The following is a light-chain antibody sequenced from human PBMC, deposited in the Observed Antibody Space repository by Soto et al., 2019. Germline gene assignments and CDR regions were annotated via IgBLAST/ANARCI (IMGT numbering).Light chain of an antibody. V-gene: IGKV3-20*01. Sequence: EIVLTQSPGTLSLSPGERATLSCRASQSVSSNYLAWYQQKPGQSPRLLIYVASTRATGIPDRFSGSGSGTESTLAITRLEPEDFAVYYCQQYSSPPRTFGQGTKVEVK. J-gene: IGKJ1*01. CDR2: VAS. CDR1: QSVSSNY. CDR3: QQYSSPPRT.